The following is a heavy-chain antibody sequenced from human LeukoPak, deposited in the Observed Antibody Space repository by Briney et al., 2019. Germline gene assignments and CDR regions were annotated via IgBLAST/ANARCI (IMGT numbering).Heavy chain of an antibody. CDR1: GYTFTSYY. J-gene: IGHJ3*02. D-gene: IGHD3-22*01. CDR3: ARVLRSGYYDSSGYQSTDAFDI. Sequence: ASVKVSCMASGYTFTSYYMHWVRQAPGQGLEWMGIINPSVGSTSYAQTFQGRVTITRDMSTSTVYMELSSLRSEYTAVYYCARVLRSGYYDSSGYQSTDAFDIWGQGTMVTVSS. CDR2: INPSVGST. V-gene: IGHV1-46*01.